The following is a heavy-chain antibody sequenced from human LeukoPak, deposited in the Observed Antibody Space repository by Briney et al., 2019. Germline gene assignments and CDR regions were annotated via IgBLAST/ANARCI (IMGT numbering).Heavy chain of an antibody. J-gene: IGHJ4*02. Sequence: PGGSLRLSCAASGFTFSSYAMSWVRQAPGKGLEWVSAISGSGDSTYYADSVKGRFTISRDNSKNTLYLQMNSLRAEDTAVYYCAKAPGSSWAAFDSWGQGTLVTVSS. D-gene: IGHD6-13*01. CDR1: GFTFSSYA. CDR3: AKAPGSSWAAFDS. CDR2: ISGSGDST. V-gene: IGHV3-23*01.